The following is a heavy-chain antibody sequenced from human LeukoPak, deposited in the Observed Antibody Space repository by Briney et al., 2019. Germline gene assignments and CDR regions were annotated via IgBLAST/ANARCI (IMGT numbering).Heavy chain of an antibody. D-gene: IGHD3-10*01. Sequence: GASVKVSCKASGGTFSSYAISWVRQAPGQGLEWMGRIIPILGIANYAQKFQGRVTITADKSTSTAYMELSRLRSDDTAVYYCARDLGYYGSGSYYFSELPWGQGTLVTVSS. CDR1: GGTFSSYA. J-gene: IGHJ5*02. CDR2: IIPILGIA. V-gene: IGHV1-69*04. CDR3: ARDLGYYGSGSYYFSELP.